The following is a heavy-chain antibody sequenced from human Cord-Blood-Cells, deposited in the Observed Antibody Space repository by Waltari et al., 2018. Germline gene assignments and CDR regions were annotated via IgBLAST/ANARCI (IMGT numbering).Heavy chain of an antibody. CDR2: IKQDGSEK. V-gene: IGHV3-7*01. J-gene: IGHJ4*02. Sequence: EVQLVESGGGLVQPGGSLRLSCAASGFTFSSYWMSWVRQAPGKGLEWVAKIKQDGSEKYYVDSVKGRFTISRDNAKNSLYLQMNSLRAEDTAVYYCAREESYYSGGFDYWGQGTLVTVSS. CDR3: AREESYYSGGFDY. CDR1: GFTFSSYW. D-gene: IGHD1-26*01.